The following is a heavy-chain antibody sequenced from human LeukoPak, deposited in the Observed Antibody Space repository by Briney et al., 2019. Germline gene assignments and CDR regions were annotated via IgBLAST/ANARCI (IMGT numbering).Heavy chain of an antibody. CDR1: GGSINSYH. CDR3: TRGYWLNFHYYGMDV. D-gene: IGHD2-15*01. CDR2: FYYSGST. J-gene: IGHJ6*02. V-gene: IGHV4-59*01. Sequence: PSETLSLTCTVSGGSINSYHWSWIRQPPGKGLEWIGYFYYSGSTNYNPSLKSRVTISGDTSKNQFSLKVSSVTAADTAVYYCTRGYWLNFHYYGMDVWGQGTTVTVSS.